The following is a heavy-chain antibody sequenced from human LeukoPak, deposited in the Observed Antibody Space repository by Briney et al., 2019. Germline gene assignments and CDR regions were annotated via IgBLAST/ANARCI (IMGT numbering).Heavy chain of an antibody. D-gene: IGHD3-22*01. CDR2: IYPGDSDT. CDR3: ARQAAYYYDSSGYYYAGY. J-gene: IGHJ4*02. V-gene: IGHV5-51*01. Sequence: GESLKISCKGSGYSFTSYWIGWVRQMPGKGLEWMGIIYPGDSDTRYSPSFQGQVTIPADKSISTAYLQWSSLKASDTAMYYCARQAAYYYDSSGYYYAGYWGQGTLVTVSS. CDR1: GYSFTSYW.